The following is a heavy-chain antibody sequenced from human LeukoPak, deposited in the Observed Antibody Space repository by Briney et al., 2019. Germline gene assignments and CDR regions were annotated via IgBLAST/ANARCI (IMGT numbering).Heavy chain of an antibody. CDR2: INHSGST. D-gene: IGHD3-10*01. J-gene: IGHJ6*04. CDR3: ASGRITMVRGVRVKYYYYGMDV. CDR1: GGSFSGYY. V-gene: IGHV4-34*01. Sequence: SETLSLTCAVYGGSFSGYYWSWIRQPPGKGLEWIGEINHSGSTNYNPSLKSRVTISVDTSNNQFSLKLSSVTAADTAVYYCASGRITMVRGVRVKYYYYGMDVWGKGTTVTVSS.